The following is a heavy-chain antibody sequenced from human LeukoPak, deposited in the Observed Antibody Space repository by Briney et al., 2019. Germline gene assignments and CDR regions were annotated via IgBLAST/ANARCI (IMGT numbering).Heavy chain of an antibody. V-gene: IGHV1-2*06. J-gene: IGHJ4*02. D-gene: IGHD1-7*01. Sequence: GASVKVSCKASGYTFTGYHIHWVRQAPGQGLEWMGRINPYSGDTNYAQKFQGRVTMTRDTSISTAYMELSRLRSDDTAVYYCARVGETGTTSVDYWGQGTLVTVSS. CDR1: GYTFTGYH. CDR2: INPYSGDT. CDR3: ARVGETGTTSVDY.